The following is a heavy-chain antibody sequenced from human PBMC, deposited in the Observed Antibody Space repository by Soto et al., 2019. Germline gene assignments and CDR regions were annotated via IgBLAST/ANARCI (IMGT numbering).Heavy chain of an antibody. V-gene: IGHV4-30-4*01. CDR2: IYYSGST. Sequence: SETLSLTCTVSGGSISSGDYYWSWIRQPPGKGLEWIGYIYYSGSTYYNPSLKSRVTISVDTSKNQFSLKLSSVTAADTAVYYCARASYDFWSDDTYYFDYWGQGTLVTVSS. CDR3: ARASYDFWSDDTYYFDY. CDR1: GGSISSGDYY. J-gene: IGHJ4*02. D-gene: IGHD3-3*01.